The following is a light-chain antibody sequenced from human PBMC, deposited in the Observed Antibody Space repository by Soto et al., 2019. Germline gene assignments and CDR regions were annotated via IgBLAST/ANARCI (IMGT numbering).Light chain of an antibody. CDR2: DAS. V-gene: IGKV1-33*01. CDR3: QQYDNLPIT. Sequence: IQMTQSPSSLSASVGDRVTITCQASQDSSNNLNWYQQKPGKAPKLLIYDASNLETGVPSRFSGSGSGTDFTFTISSLQPEDFATYYCQQYDNLPITFGPGTKVHIK. CDR1: QDSSNN. J-gene: IGKJ3*01.